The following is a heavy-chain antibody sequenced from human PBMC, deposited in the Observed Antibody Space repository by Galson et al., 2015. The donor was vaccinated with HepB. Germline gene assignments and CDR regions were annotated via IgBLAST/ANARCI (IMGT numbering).Heavy chain of an antibody. CDR2: ISSSSRYI. V-gene: IGHV3-21*01. Sequence: SLRLSCAASGFTFSSYSMTWVRQAPGKGLEWVSSISSSSRYIYYGDSVKGRFTISRDNAKNSLYLQMSSLRAEDTAVYYFARDSGSGYSYYFDYWGQGTLVTVSS. CDR3: ARDSGSGYSYYFDY. J-gene: IGHJ4*02. D-gene: IGHD3-22*01. CDR1: GFTFSSYS.